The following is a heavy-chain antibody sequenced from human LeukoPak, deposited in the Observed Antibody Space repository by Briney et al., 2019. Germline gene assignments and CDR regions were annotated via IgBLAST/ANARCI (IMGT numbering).Heavy chain of an antibody. CDR3: ARDPFDGYNWI. D-gene: IGHD5-24*01. CDR1: GGSISSGDYY. J-gene: IGHJ4*02. Sequence: SETLSLTCTVSGGSISSGDYYWSWIRQPPGKGLEWIGYIYYSGSTYYNPSLKSRVTISVDTSKSQFSLKLSSVTAADTAVYYCARDPFDGYNWIWGQGTLVTVSS. V-gene: IGHV4-30-4*08. CDR2: IYYSGST.